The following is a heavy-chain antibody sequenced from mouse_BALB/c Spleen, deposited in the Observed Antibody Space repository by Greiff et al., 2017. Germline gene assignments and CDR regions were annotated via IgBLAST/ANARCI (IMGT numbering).Heavy chain of an antibody. J-gene: IGHJ4*01. Sequence: EVMLVESGGGLVQPGGSLKLSCAASGFTFSSYGMSWVRQTPDKRLELVATINSNGGSTYYPDSVKGRFTISRDNAKNTLYLQMSSLKSEDTAMYYCAREENLGAYGNYDYYAMDYWGQGTSVTVSS. CDR3: AREENLGAYGNYDYYAMDY. V-gene: IGHV5-6-3*01. CDR2: INSNGGST. D-gene: IGHD2-1*01. CDR1: GFTFSSYG.